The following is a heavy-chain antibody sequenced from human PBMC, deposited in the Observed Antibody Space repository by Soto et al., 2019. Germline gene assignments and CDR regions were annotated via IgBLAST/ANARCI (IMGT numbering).Heavy chain of an antibody. CDR1: GYTFTSYD. CDR2: MNPNSGNT. CDR3: ARGDDYGDYYYYYMDV. Sequence: ASVKVSCKASGYTFTSYDINWVRQATGQGLEWMGWMNPNSGNTGYAQKFQGRVTMTRNTSISTAYMELSSLRSEDTAVYYCARGDDYGDYYYYYMDVWGKGTTVTVSS. D-gene: IGHD4-17*01. V-gene: IGHV1-8*01. J-gene: IGHJ6*03.